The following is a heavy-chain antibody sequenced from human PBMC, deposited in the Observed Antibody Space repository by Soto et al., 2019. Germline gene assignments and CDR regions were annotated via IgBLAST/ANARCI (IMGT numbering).Heavy chain of an antibody. J-gene: IGHJ6*02. Sequence: QVQLVQSGAEVKKPGSSVKVSCKASGGTFSSYAISWVRQAPGQGLEWMGGIIPIFGTANYAQKFQGRVTITADESTSTAYMELSSLRSEDTAVYYSARGPFLEWLYYYYYYGMDVWGQGTTVTVSS. CDR1: GGTFSSYA. V-gene: IGHV1-69*01. D-gene: IGHD3-3*02. CDR3: ARGPFLEWLYYYYYYGMDV. CDR2: IIPIFGTA.